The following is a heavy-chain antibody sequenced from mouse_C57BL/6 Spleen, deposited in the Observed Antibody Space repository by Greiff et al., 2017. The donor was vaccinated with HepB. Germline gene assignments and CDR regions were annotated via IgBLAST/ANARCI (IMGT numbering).Heavy chain of an antibody. Sequence: EVQGVESGGDLVKPGGSLKLSCAASGFTFSSYGMSWVRQTPDKRLEWVATISSGGSYTYYPDSVKGRFTISRDNAKNTLYLQMSSLKSEDTAMYYCARLSYSNYEDYWGQGTTLTVSS. CDR2: ISSGGSYT. D-gene: IGHD2-5*01. V-gene: IGHV5-6*01. CDR1: GFTFSSYG. J-gene: IGHJ2*01. CDR3: ARLSYSNYEDY.